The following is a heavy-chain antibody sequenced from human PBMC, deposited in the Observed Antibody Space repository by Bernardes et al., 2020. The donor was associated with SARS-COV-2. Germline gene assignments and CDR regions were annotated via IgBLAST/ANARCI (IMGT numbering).Heavy chain of an antibody. CDR1: GFGFSSYN. J-gene: IGHJ6*02. D-gene: IGHD3-10*01. V-gene: IGHV3-21*01. Sequence: GGSLRLSCAASGFGFSSYNMNWVRQAPGEGLEWLTGITSSGSDIYYVDSVKGRFTISRDNAKNSLYLQMNSLRAEDTAVYYCARDGVYGSGCMDVWGQGTTVTVSS. CDR2: ITSSGSDI. CDR3: ARDGVYGSGCMDV.